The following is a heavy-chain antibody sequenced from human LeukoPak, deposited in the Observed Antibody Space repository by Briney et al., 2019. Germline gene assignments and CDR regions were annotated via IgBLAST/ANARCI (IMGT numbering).Heavy chain of an antibody. V-gene: IGHV3-23*01. Sequence: PGGSLRLSCAASGFTFSSYAMSWVRQAPGKGLEWVSAISGSGGSTYYADSVKGRFTISRDNSKNTLYLQMNSLRAEDTAVYYCARDPHYYDSSGYYSRASDYWGQGTLVTVSS. J-gene: IGHJ4*02. D-gene: IGHD3-22*01. CDR3: ARDPHYYDSSGYYSRASDY. CDR1: GFTFSSYA. CDR2: ISGSGGST.